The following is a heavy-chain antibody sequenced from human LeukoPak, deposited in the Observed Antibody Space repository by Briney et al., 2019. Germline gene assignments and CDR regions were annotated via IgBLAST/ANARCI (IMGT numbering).Heavy chain of an antibody. J-gene: IGHJ4*02. CDR2: ISGSSGNT. D-gene: IGHD5-18*01. Sequence: GGSLRLSCAASGFTFNTYAMSWVRQAPGKGLEWVSAISGSSGNTYYADSVKGRFTFSRDNAKNSLYLQMNSLRAEDTALYYCARDQEDSYGPCFDYWGQGTLVTVSS. V-gene: IGHV3-23*01. CDR1: GFTFNTYA. CDR3: ARDQEDSYGPCFDY.